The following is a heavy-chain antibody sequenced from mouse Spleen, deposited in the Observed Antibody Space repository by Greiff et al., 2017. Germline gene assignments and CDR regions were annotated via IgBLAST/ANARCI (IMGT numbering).Heavy chain of an antibody. V-gene: IGHV5-17*02. CDR1: GFTFSSFG. Sequence: EVQLVESGGGLVQPGGSRKLSCAASGFTFSSFGMHWVRQAPEKGLEWVAYISSGSSTIYYADTVKGRFTISRDNPKNTLFLQMTSLRSEDTAMYYCAREDANLYYFDYWGQGTTLTVSS. CDR2: ISSGSSTI. CDR3: AREDANLYYFDY. D-gene: IGHD2-1*01. J-gene: IGHJ2*01.